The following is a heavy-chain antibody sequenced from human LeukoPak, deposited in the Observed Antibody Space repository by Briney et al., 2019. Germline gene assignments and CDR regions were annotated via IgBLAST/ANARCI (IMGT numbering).Heavy chain of an antibody. CDR2: IYGDDGRT. CDR3: AKGPRWLGIAYFDY. Sequence: GGSLRLSCVASGYTFRTYSLSWVRQAPGRGLEWVAGIYGDDGRTFYADSVRGRFTISRDTFKNTLFLHMDSLRAEDTAVYYCAKGPRWLGIAYFDYWGQGTLVTVSS. V-gene: IGHV3-23*01. D-gene: IGHD5-24*01. J-gene: IGHJ4*02. CDR1: GYTFRTYS.